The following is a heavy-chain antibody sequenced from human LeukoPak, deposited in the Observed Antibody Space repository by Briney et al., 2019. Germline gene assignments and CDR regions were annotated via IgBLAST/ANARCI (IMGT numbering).Heavy chain of an antibody. CDR2: IWYDGSNK. Sequence: PGRSLRLSCAASGFTFSSYGMHWVRQAPGKGLEWVAVIWYDGSNKYYADSVKGRFTISRDNSKNTLYLQMNSLRVEDTAAYYCARGQRGYNYDGFDMWGQGTMVTVSS. CDR3: ARGQRGYNYDGFDM. J-gene: IGHJ3*02. D-gene: IGHD5-12*01. CDR1: GFTFSSYG. V-gene: IGHV3-33*01.